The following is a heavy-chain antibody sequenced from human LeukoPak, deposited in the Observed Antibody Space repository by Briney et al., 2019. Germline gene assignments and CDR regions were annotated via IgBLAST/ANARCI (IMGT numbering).Heavy chain of an antibody. CDR1: GGSISSSSYY. CDR2: IYYSGST. CDR3: ARQLSPYHSSGYYYYFDY. D-gene: IGHD3-22*01. J-gene: IGHJ4*02. V-gene: IGHV4-39*01. Sequence: SETLSLTCTVSGGSISSSSYYWGWIRQPPGKGLEWIGSIYYSGSTYHNPSLKSRVTISVDTSKNQFSLKLSSVTAADTAFYYCARQLSPYHSSGYYYYFDYWGQGTLVTVSS.